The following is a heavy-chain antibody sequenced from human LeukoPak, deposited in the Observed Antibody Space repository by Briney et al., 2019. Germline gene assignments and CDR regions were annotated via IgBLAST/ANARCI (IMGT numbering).Heavy chain of an antibody. CDR3: ANNYYDNFGSNLNWFDP. J-gene: IGHJ5*02. V-gene: IGHV4-39*01. CDR1: GGSISSDNYY. Sequence: SETLSLTCTVSGGSISSDNYYWGWIRQPPGTGLEWIGSIYYSGSTYYNPSLKSRVTISIDTSKNQFSLRLSSVTAPDTAVYYCANNYYDNFGSNLNWFDPWGQGTLVTVSS. CDR2: IYYSGST. D-gene: IGHD3-22*01.